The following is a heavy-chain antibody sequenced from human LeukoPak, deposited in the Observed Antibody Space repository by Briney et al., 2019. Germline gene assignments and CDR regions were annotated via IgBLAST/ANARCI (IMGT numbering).Heavy chain of an antibody. Sequence: SVKVSCKASGGTFSSYAISWVRQAPGQGLEWMGRIIPIFGIANYAQKFQGRVTITADKSTSTAYMELSSLRSEDTAVYYCARDFGDGPYGMDVWGQGTKVTVSS. CDR1: GGTFSSYA. D-gene: IGHD3-16*01. CDR3: ARDFGDGPYGMDV. J-gene: IGHJ6*02. V-gene: IGHV1-69*04. CDR2: IIPIFGIA.